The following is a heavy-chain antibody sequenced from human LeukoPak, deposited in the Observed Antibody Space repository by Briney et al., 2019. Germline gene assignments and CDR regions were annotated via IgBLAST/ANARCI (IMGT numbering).Heavy chain of an antibody. D-gene: IGHD3-22*01. CDR1: GYTFTSYG. CDR3: ATATKGDYYDSSGYYPGEASDI. Sequence: GASVKVSCKASGYTFTSYGISWVRQAPGQGLEWMGWISAYNGNTNYAQKLQGRVTMTTDTSTSTAYMELRSLRSDDTAVYYCATATKGDYYDSSGYYPGEASDIWGQGTMVTVSS. V-gene: IGHV1-18*01. CDR2: ISAYNGNT. J-gene: IGHJ3*02.